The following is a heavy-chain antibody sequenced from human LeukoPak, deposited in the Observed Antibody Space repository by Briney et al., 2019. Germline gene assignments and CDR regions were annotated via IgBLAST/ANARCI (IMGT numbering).Heavy chain of an antibody. J-gene: IGHJ4*02. CDR1: GFTFSSYA. Sequence: GRSLRLSCAASGFTFSSYAMHWVRQAPGKGLEWVAVISYDGSNKYYADSVKGRFTISRDNSKNTLYLQMNSLRAEDTAVYYCAKLVQEVVAATPLDYWGQGTLVTVSS. CDR3: AKLVQEVVAATPLDY. D-gene: IGHD2-15*01. CDR2: ISYDGSNK. V-gene: IGHV3-30-3*02.